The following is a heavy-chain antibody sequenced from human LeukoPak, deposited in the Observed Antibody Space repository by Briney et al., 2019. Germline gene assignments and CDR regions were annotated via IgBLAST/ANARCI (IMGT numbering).Heavy chain of an antibody. J-gene: IGHJ6*02. Sequence: SEALSLTCTVSGDSVTTYYWSRIRQPPGKGLEWLGYVYYSGSATYNPSLKSRVTISVDTSKNQFSLRLSSVTAADTAVYYCARDGSNWSNDYYHGVDVWGQGTTVTVSS. CDR3: ARDGSNWSNDYYHGVDV. V-gene: IGHV4-59*02. D-gene: IGHD4-11*01. CDR1: GDSVTTYY. CDR2: VYYSGSA.